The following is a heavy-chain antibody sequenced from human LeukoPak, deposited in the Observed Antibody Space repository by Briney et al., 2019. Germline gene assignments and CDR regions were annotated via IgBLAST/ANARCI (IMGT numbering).Heavy chain of an antibody. D-gene: IGHD3-10*01. CDR1: GVSISSYY. J-gene: IGHJ5*02. CDR2: IYYSGST. V-gene: IGHV4-59*08. Sequence: SETLSLTCTVSGVSISSYYWSWIRQPPGKGLEWIGYIYYSGSTYYNPSLKSRVTISVDTSKNQFSLKLNSVTAADTAVYYCARHYGPWGQGTLVTVSS. CDR3: ARHYGP.